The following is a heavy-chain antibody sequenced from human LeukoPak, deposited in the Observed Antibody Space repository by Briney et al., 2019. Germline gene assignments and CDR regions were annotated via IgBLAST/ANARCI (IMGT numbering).Heavy chain of an antibody. Sequence: SETLSLTCTVSGGSISSHYWSWIRQPPGKGLEWIGYIYYSGSTNYNPSLKSRVTISVDTSKNQFSLKLSSVTAADTAVYYCARGGYDSSGYYYQGVYWSQGTLVTVSS. D-gene: IGHD3-22*01. CDR2: IYYSGST. CDR1: GGSISSHY. J-gene: IGHJ4*02. V-gene: IGHV4-59*11. CDR3: ARGGYDSSGYYYQGVY.